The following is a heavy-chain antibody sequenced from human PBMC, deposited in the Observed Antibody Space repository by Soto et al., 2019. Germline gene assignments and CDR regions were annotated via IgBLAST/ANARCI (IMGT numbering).Heavy chain of an antibody. CDR1: GYTFTTYG. D-gene: IGHD2-15*01. V-gene: IGHV1-18*01. J-gene: IGHJ5*02. CDR3: ARALVVVAATPIRSHWFDP. Sequence: ASVKVSCKASGYTFTTYGISWVRQAPGQGLEWMGWISAYNGNTNYPQKLQGRVTMTTDTSTSTAYMELRSLRADGTAVYYCARALVVVAATPIRSHWFDPWGQGTLVTVSS. CDR2: ISAYNGNT.